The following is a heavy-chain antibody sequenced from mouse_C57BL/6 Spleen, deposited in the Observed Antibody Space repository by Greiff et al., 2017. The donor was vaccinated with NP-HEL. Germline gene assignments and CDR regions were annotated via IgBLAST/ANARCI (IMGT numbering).Heavy chain of an antibody. V-gene: IGHV5-4*01. CDR1: GFTFSSYA. CDR3: ARGAMDY. CDR2: ISDGGSYT. J-gene: IGHJ4*01. Sequence: EVQGVESGGGLVKPGGSLKLSCAASGFTFSSYAISWVRQTPEKRLEWVATISDGGSYTYYPDNVKGRFTISRDNAKNNLYLQMSHLKSEDTAMYYCARGAMDYWGQGTSVTVSS.